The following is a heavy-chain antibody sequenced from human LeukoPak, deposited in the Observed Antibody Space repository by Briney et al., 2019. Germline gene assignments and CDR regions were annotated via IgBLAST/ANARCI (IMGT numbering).Heavy chain of an antibody. V-gene: IGHV3-48*01. J-gene: IGHJ4*02. CDR3: ARGGLRLLWFGELFGPFDY. Sequence: PGVSLRLSCAASGFTFSGYSMNWVRQAPGKGLEWVSYISSSSSTIYYADSVKGRFTISRDNAKNSLYLQMNSLRAEDTAVYYCARGGLRLLWFGELFGPFDYWGQGTLVTVSS. CDR2: ISSSSSTI. D-gene: IGHD3-10*01. CDR1: GFTFSGYS.